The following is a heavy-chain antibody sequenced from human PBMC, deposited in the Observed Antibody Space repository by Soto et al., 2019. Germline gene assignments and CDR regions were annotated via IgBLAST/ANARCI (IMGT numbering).Heavy chain of an antibody. CDR3: AKDGDCSGGSCYGKFDY. J-gene: IGHJ4*02. Sequence: GGSLRLSCAASGFTFSSYAMSWVRQAPGKGLEWVSAISGSGGSTYYADSVKGRFTISRDNSKNTLYLQMNSLRAEDTAVYYCAKDGDCSGGSCYGKFDYWGQGTLVTVSS. CDR1: GFTFSSYA. V-gene: IGHV3-23*01. D-gene: IGHD2-15*01. CDR2: ISGSGGST.